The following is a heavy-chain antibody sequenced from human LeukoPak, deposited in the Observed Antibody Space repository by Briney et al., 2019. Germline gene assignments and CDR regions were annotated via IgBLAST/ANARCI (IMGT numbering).Heavy chain of an antibody. CDR1: GFTFSDYY. D-gene: IGHD1-26*01. J-gene: IGHJ4*02. CDR2: ISSSSSYT. Sequence: GGSLRLSCAASGFTFSDYYMSWIRQAPGKGLEWVSYISSSSSYTNYADSVKGRFTISRDNAKNSLYLQMSSLRAEDTAVYYCASGELRYYFDYWGQGTLVTVSS. V-gene: IGHV3-11*03. CDR3: ASGELRYYFDY.